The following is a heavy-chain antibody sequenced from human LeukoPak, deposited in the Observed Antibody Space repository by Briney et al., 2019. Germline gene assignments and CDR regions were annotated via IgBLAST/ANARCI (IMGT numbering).Heavy chain of an antibody. Sequence: GGSLRLSCAASGFALNTYSMNWVRQAPGKGLQWVSSITTTGTSKYYADFVKGRFTISRDNAKNSLYLQMNSLRAEDTAVYYCARDLVGIAGGYWGQGTLVTVSS. CDR2: ITTTGTSK. CDR3: ARDLVGIAGGY. D-gene: IGHD6-13*01. J-gene: IGHJ4*02. V-gene: IGHV3-48*01. CDR1: GFALNTYS.